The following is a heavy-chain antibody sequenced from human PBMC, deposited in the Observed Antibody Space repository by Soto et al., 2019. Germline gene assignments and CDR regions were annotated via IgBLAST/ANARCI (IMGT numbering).Heavy chain of an antibody. V-gene: IGHV1-2*04. CDR2: INPNSGGT. D-gene: IGHD6-19*01. CDR3: ARVSIGHRSGGDAFDI. Sequence: GASVKVSCKASGYTFTGYYMHWVRQAPGQGLEWMGWINPNSGGTNYAQKFQGWVTMTRDTSISTAYMELSRLRSDDTAVYYCARVSIGHRSGGDAFDIWGQGTMVTVSS. J-gene: IGHJ3*02. CDR1: GYTFTGYY.